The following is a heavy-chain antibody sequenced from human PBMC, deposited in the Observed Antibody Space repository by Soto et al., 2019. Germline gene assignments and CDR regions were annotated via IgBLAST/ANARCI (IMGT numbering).Heavy chain of an antibody. CDR2: IRGSTYGGTT. J-gene: IGHJ6*02. CDR1: GFTSDDYDYA. D-gene: IGHD3-3*01. V-gene: IGHV3-49*04. CDR3: SRGGDFYGLDV. Sequence: PGGSLRLSCTFSGFTSDDYDYALTWVRQAPGKGLQWLGLIRGSTYGGTTEYAASVKGRFTISRDDSKGITYLQMNSLKTEDTDVYYCSRGGDFYGLDVWGQGTTVTVSS.